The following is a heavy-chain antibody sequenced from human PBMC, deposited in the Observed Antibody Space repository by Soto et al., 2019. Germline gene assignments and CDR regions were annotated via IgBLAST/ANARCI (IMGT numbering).Heavy chain of an antibody. CDR2: INPGNGNT. D-gene: IGHD3-16*02. CDR3: ARSAISPYGGLIGPFDY. Sequence: GASVKVSCKASGYTFIGSAIHWLRQAPGQRLEWMGWINPGNGNTRYSQKFLGRVTIIKDTSASKVYLELGSLRSEDTAVYYCARSAISPYGGLIGPFDYWGQGNQVTVSS. CDR1: GYTFIGSA. J-gene: IGHJ4*02. V-gene: IGHV1-3*01.